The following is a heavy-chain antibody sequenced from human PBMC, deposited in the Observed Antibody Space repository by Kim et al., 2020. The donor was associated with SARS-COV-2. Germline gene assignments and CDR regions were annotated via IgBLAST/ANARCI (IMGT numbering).Heavy chain of an antibody. V-gene: IGHV3-23*01. CDR2: ISNSGGNT. D-gene: IGHD3-16*01. CDR1: GFTFSNFA. Sequence: GGSLRLSWAASGFTFSNFAMSFVRQAPGKGLALVTAISNSGGNTYYADSVKGRFTISRDNLKNTLYLQMTILRAEDTAVYYCAKPDWWSARLDYWGQGTLVIVYS. CDR3: AKPDWWSARLDY. J-gene: IGHJ4*02.